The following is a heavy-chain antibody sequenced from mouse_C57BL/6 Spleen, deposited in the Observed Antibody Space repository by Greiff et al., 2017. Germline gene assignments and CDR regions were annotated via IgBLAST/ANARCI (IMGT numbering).Heavy chain of an antibody. J-gene: IGHJ3*01. V-gene: IGHV5-4*01. CDR1: GFTFSSYA. CDR2: ISDGGSYT. Sequence: EVKVVESGGGLVTPGGSLTLSCAASGFTFSSYAMSWVRQTPEKRLEWVATISDGGSYTYYPDNVKGRFNISRDNAKNNLYLQMSQLKSEDTAMYYCARERSTMITTGRAWFADWGQGTLVTVSA. CDR3: ARERSTMITTGRAWFAD. D-gene: IGHD2-4*01.